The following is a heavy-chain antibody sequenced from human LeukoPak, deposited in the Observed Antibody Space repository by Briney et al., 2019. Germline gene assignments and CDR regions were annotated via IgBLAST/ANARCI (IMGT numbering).Heavy chain of an antibody. D-gene: IGHD3-9*01. Sequence: PGGSLRLSCAASGFTFSNYWMHWVRQAPGKGLVWVSRIKSDGSRTDYADSVKGRFTISRDNAKNTLYLQMNSLRAEDTAVYYCARMAAYYDILTGYYNYYFDYWGQGTLVTVSS. CDR1: GFTFSNYW. V-gene: IGHV3-74*01. CDR3: ARMAAYYDILTGYYNYYFDY. J-gene: IGHJ4*02. CDR2: IKSDGSRT.